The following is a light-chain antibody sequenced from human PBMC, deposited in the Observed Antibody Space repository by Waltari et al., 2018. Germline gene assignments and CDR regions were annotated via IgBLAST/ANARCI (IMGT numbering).Light chain of an antibody. CDR3: SHYSAIPWP. CDR1: QSVLYSPNSKNS. V-gene: IGKV4-1*01. CDR2: WAS. J-gene: IGKJ4*01. Sequence: DIVMTQSPDSLAVSLGERATINCKSSQSVLYSPNSKNSLAWYKQKPRQPPKLLIYWASTRESGVPDRLKGSGSGTDFPLTFRSLQAEDVAVYYCSHYSAIPWPFGEGAKV.